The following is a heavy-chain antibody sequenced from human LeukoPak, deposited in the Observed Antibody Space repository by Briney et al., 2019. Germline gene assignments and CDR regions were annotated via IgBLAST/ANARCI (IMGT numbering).Heavy chain of an antibody. V-gene: IGHV1-69*06. D-gene: IGHD2-2*01. CDR1: GGTFSSYA. CDR2: IIPIFGTA. CDR3: ASSLLGGCCSSTSCYPFDY. Sequence: GASVKVSCKASGGTFSSYAISWVRQAPGQGLEWMGGIIPIFGTANYAQKFQGRVTITADKSTSTAYMELSSLRSEDTAVYYCASSLLGGCCSSTSCYPFDYWGQGTLVTVSS. J-gene: IGHJ4*02.